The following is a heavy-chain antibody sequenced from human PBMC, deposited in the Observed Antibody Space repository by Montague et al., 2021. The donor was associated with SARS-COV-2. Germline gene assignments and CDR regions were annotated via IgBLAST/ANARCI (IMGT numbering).Heavy chain of an antibody. Sequence: SLRLSCAAPGFTFSSYGMHWVRQAPGKGLEWVAVIWYDGSNKYYADSVKGRFTISRDNSKNTLYLQMNSLRAEDTAVYYCARVASYYYGMDVWGQGTTVTVSS. CDR2: IWYDGSNK. V-gene: IGHV3-33*01. CDR3: ARVASYYYGMDV. CDR1: GFTFSSYG. J-gene: IGHJ6*01.